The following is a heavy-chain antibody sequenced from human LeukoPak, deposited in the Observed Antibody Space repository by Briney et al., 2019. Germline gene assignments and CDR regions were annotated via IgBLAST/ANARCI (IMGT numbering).Heavy chain of an antibody. Sequence: ASVKVSCKASGYTFTSYHMNWVRQAPGQGLEWMGWINTNTGNPTYAQGFTGRFVFSLDTSVSTAYLQISSLKAEDTAVYYCARPLLRYFDWLSTLYFDYWGQGTLVTVSS. CDR2: INTNTGNP. J-gene: IGHJ4*02. V-gene: IGHV7-4-1*02. D-gene: IGHD3-9*01. CDR1: GYTFTSYH. CDR3: ARPLLRYFDWLSTLYFDY.